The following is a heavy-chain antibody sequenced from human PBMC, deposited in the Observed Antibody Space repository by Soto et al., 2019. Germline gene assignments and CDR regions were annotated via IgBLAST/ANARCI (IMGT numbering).Heavy chain of an antibody. Sequence: QAQLVQSGTEVKKPGSSVKVSCRASGGTFSSNVISWLRQAPGQGLEWMGGIVPMLGTANYAQKFQGRVTISADESTNTAYMELSSLRSEDTAVYYCARTFHFDSSGYYDKWFDPWGQGTLVTVSS. V-gene: IGHV1-69*12. CDR1: GGTFSSNV. D-gene: IGHD3-22*01. J-gene: IGHJ5*02. CDR2: IVPMLGTA. CDR3: ARTFHFDSSGYYDKWFDP.